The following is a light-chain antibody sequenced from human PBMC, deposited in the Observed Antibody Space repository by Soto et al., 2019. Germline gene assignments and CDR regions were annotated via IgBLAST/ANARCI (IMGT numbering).Light chain of an antibody. Sequence: DVVMTHRPLSLSVTPGQPASISCKSSHSLLHITGETFLFWYLQKPGQSPQLLIYEVSTRVSGVPDRFSGSGSGTDFTLEISRVETDDVGIYYCMQSTQLPPTFGQGTRLEIK. V-gene: IGKV2D-29*02. CDR3: MQSTQLPPT. CDR2: EVS. J-gene: IGKJ5*01. CDR1: HSLLHITGETF.